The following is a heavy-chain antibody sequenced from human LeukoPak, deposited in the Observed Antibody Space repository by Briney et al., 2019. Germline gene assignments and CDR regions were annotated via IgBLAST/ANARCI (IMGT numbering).Heavy chain of an antibody. V-gene: IGHV4-30-2*01. D-gene: IGHD6-6*01. CDR3: ATQPDYSSSSRYFDY. Sequence: PSETLSLTCTVSGGSLSSGGYYWSWSRQPPGKGLEWIGYIYHSGSTYYNPSLKSRVTISVDRSKNQFSLKLSSVTAADTAVYYCATQPDYSSSSRYFDYSGQGTLVTVSS. J-gene: IGHJ4*02. CDR1: GGSLSSGGYY. CDR2: IYHSGST.